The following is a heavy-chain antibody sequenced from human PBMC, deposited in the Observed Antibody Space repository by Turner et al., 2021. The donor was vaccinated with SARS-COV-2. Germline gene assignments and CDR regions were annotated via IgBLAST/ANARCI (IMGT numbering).Heavy chain of an antibody. J-gene: IGHJ4*02. V-gene: IGHV3-74*01. Sequence: EVQLVESGGGSVQPGGSLRLSCGASGFIFSSYWMHWVRHAQGKGLVWVARINTDGSSTSYADSVKGRFTISRDNARNTLYVQMNSLGAEDTAVYYCAYGYGWIHDWVQGTLVTVSS. CDR3: AYGYGWIHD. D-gene: IGHD5-18*01. CDR1: GFIFSSYW. CDR2: INTDGSST.